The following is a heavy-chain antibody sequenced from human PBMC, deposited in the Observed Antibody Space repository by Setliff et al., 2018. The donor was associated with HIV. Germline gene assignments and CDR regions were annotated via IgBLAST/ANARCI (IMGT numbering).Heavy chain of an antibody. CDR3: ARDRGSSYYYYYYMDV. V-gene: IGHV4-39*07. Sequence: SETLSLTCSVSGGSISSSSYYWGWIRQPPGKGLEWIGSIYYGGGTFYNPSLKSRVTISLDTSKNQFSLQLSSVTAADTAVYYCARDRGSSYYYYYYMDVWGKGTTVTVSS. J-gene: IGHJ6*03. CDR1: GGSISSSSYY. D-gene: IGHD6-6*01. CDR2: IYYGGGT.